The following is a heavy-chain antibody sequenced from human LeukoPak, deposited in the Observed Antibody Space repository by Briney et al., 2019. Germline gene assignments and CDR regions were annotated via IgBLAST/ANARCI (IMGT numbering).Heavy chain of an antibody. CDR1: GFTFDDYA. D-gene: IGHD2-2*01. Sequence: PGGSLRLSCAASGFTFDDYAMHWVRQAPGKGLEWVSGISWNSGSIGYADSVKGRFTISRDNAKNSLYLQMNSLRAEDTALYYCAKDRRSSPTGFDYWGQGTLVTVSS. CDR3: AKDRRSSPTGFDY. V-gene: IGHV3-9*01. J-gene: IGHJ4*02. CDR2: ISWNSGSI.